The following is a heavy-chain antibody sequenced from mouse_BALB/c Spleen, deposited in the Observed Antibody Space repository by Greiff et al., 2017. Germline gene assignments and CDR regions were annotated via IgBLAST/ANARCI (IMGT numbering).Heavy chain of an antibody. V-gene: IGHV6-6*02. CDR3: TRDYYRYDGYYYAMDY. CDR1: GFTFSNYW. Sequence: EVKLMESGGGLVQPGGSMKLSCVASGFTFSNYWMNWVRQSPEQGLEWVAEIRLKSNNYATHYAESVKGRFTISRDDSKSSVYLQMNNLRAEDTGMYYCTRDYYRYDGYYYAMDYWGQGTSVTVSS. D-gene: IGHD2-14*01. CDR2: IRLKSNNYAT. J-gene: IGHJ4*01.